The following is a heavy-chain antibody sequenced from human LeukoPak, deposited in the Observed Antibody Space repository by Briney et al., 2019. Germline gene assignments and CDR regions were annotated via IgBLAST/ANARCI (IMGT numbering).Heavy chain of an antibody. CDR1: GYTFNSSY. Sequence: ASVKVSCKASGYTFNSSYMHWVRQAPGQGLEWMGIINPSDDSTRYAQKFQGRVTMTKDTSTNTVYMHLSSLSSDDTAVYYCARGTRGYSYGPPLGYWGQGTLVTVSS. J-gene: IGHJ4*02. V-gene: IGHV1-46*02. CDR3: ARGTRGYSYGPPLGY. D-gene: IGHD5-18*01. CDR2: INPSDDST.